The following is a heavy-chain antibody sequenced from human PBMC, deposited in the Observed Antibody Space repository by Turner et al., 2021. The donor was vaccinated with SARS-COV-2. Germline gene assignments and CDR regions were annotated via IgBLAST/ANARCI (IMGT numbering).Heavy chain of an antibody. CDR3: ARSWGGILTGYSFDP. D-gene: IGHD3-9*01. V-gene: IGHV4-34*01. CDR1: GGSFSGYY. J-gene: IGHJ5*02. Sequence: QVQLQQWGAGLFKPSETLSLTCAVYGGSFSGYYWSWIRQPPGKGLEWIGEIYHSGSTNYNPSLKSRVTISVDTSKNQFSLKLSSVTAADTAVYYCARSWGGILTGYSFDPWGQGTLVTVSS. CDR2: IYHSGST.